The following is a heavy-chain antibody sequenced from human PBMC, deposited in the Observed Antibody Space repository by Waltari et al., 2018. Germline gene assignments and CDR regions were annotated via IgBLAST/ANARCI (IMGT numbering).Heavy chain of an antibody. J-gene: IGHJ6*03. V-gene: IGHV3-48*03. CDR1: GFTFRNED. CDR2: ISNSGSTT. CDR3: ARPSTEYYYYYYYMDV. Sequence: EVQVVESGGGLVQPGGSRSLSGVASGFTFRNEDMDWVRQATGKGLEWVSYISNSGSTTYYADSVKGRFTISRDNAKNSMYLEMDSLRAEDTAVYYCARPSTEYYYYYYYMDVWGKGTTVTVS.